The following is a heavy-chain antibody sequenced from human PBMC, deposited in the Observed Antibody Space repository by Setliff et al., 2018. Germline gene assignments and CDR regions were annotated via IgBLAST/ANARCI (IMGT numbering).Heavy chain of an antibody. J-gene: IGHJ4*02. CDR1: GGSISTYY. V-gene: IGHV4-59*01. Sequence: PSETLSLTCTVSGGSISTYYWSWIRQPPGKGLEFIGYVYYSGLTNYDPSLKSRVTMSVDSSKNQFSLKLSSVTAADTAVYYCARGGTYRYFDYWGRGALVTVSS. CDR3: ARGGTYRYFDY. CDR2: VYYSGLT.